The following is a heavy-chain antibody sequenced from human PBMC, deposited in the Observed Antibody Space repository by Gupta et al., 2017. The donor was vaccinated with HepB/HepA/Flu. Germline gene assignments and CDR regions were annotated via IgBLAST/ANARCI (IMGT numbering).Heavy chain of an antibody. V-gene: IGHV4-34*01. J-gene: IGHJ5*02. CDR1: GGSFSGYS. D-gene: IGHD3-10*01. CDR2: INHSGST. CDR3: ARGLPLYYYGSGNTNWFDP. Sequence: QVQLQQWGAGLLKPSETLSLTCAVYGGSFSGYSWSWIRQPPGKGLEWIGEINHSGSTNYNPSLKSRVTISVDTSKNQFSLKLSSVTAADTAVYYCARGLPLYYYGSGNTNWFDPWGQGTLVTVSS.